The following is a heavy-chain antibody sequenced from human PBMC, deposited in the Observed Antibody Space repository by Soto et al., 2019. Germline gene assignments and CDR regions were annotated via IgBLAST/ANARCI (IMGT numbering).Heavy chain of an antibody. CDR2: INPNSGGT. Sequence: ASVKVSCKASGYTFTGYYMHWVRQAPGQGLEWMGWINPNSGGTNYAQKFQGRVTMSVDTSKNQFSLKLSSVTAADTAVYYCARDGPHCTSCDVRVPWGQGTLVTVSS. J-gene: IGHJ5*02. D-gene: IGHD2-2*01. V-gene: IGHV1-2*02. CDR3: ARDGPHCTSCDVRVP. CDR1: GYTFTGYY.